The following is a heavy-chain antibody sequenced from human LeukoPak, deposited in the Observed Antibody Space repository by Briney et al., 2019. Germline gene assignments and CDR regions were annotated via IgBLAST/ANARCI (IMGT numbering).Heavy chain of an antibody. CDR3: AKDHLLCFGESGDYYDY. Sequence: GGSLRLSCAASGFTFSSYAMSWVRQAPGKGLEWVSAISGSGGSTYYADSVKGRFTISRDNSKNTLYLQMNSLRAEDTAVYYCAKDHLLCFGESGDYYDYGDQGTLVAAS. J-gene: IGHJ4*02. D-gene: IGHD3-10*01. CDR1: GFTFSSYA. CDR2: ISGSGGST. V-gene: IGHV3-23*01.